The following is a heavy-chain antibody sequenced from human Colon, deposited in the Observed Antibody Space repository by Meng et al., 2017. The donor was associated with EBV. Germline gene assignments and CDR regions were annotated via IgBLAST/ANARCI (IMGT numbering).Heavy chain of an antibody. CDR2: INSNWNT. Sequence: PRPESGPGSVQPSGTLSLTCFASGDSVSDTNHFWGWVRQTPGKGLEWVGSINSNWNTYSNPSLTSRVTMSLDTSKNQFSLKLSSVTAADTAVYYCVRVRGDFDYWGQGTLVTVSS. J-gene: IGHJ4*02. V-gene: IGHV4-39*07. CDR1: GDSVSDTNHF. CDR3: VRVRGDFDY. D-gene: IGHD3-16*01.